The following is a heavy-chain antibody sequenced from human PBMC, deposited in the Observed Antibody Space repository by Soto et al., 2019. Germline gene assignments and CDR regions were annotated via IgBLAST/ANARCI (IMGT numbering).Heavy chain of an antibody. J-gene: IGHJ4*02. Sequence: GSLRLSCAASGFTFSYYPLHWVRRAPGKGLEWVSSVSGIRDYIRYADSVKGRFTISRDNAKTSLYLQMNSLTAEDTAVYYCAREGVHNYTEYYYDYWGQGTLVTVSS. CDR2: VSGIRDYI. D-gene: IGHD3-10*01. CDR3: AREGVHNYTEYYYDY. V-gene: IGHV3-21*06. CDR1: GFTFSYYP.